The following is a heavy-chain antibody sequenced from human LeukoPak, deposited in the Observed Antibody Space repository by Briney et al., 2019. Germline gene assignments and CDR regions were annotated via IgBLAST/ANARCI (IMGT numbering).Heavy chain of an antibody. D-gene: IGHD2/OR15-2a*01. V-gene: IGHV3-11*01. CDR3: ATSSFYGQL. Sequence: KSGGSLRLSCAASGFSFSDTYMSWIRQAPGKGLEWIAYIATGGYTLDYADSVRGRFTVSRDNAKNSLYLQMNSLRVEDTAVYYCATSSFYGQLWGQGNLVTVSS. J-gene: IGHJ1*01. CDR1: GFSFSDTY. CDR2: IATGGYTL.